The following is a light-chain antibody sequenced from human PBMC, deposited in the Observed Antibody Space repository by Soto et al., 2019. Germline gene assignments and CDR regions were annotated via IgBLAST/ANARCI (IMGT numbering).Light chain of an antibody. Sequence: DIQMTQSPSILSASVGDRVTITCRASQSISSWLAWYQHKPGKAPNLLIYKASHLESGVPSRFSGSGSGTEFTLTISSLQPGDFATYSAQHYHSYPWTSGQGTKMDTK. CDR2: KAS. CDR1: QSISSW. V-gene: IGKV1-5*03. J-gene: IGKJ1*01. CDR3: QHYHSYPWT.